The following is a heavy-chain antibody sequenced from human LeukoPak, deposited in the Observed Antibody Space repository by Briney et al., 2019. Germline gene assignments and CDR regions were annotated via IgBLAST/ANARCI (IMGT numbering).Heavy chain of an antibody. CDR1: GYTFTSYY. J-gene: IGHJ3*02. D-gene: IGHD4-17*01. V-gene: IGHV1-2*02. CDR3: ARVREDYGDYPLEGAFDI. Sequence: ASVKVSCKASGYTFTSYYMHWVRQAPGQGLEWMGWINPNSGSTNYAQKFQGRVTMTRDTSISTGYMELSRLRSDGTAVYYCARVREDYGDYPLEGAFDIWGQGTMVTVSS. CDR2: INPNSGST.